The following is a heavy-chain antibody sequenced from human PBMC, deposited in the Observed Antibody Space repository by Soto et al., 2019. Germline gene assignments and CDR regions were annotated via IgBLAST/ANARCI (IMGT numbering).Heavy chain of an antibody. Sequence: SETLSLTCAVSGGSISSGGYSWSWIRQPPGKGLEWIGYIYHSGSTYYNPSLKSRVTISVDKSKNQFSLKLSSVTAADTAVYYCASSGQAAAGTYDYWGQGTLVTVSS. CDR3: ASSGQAAAGTYDY. V-gene: IGHV4-30-2*01. J-gene: IGHJ4*02. CDR2: IYHSGST. D-gene: IGHD6-13*01. CDR1: GGSISSGGYS.